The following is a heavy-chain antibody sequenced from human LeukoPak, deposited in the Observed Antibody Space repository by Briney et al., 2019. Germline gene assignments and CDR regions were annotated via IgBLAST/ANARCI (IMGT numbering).Heavy chain of an antibody. J-gene: IGHJ4*02. D-gene: IGHD5-18*01. Sequence: PSETLSLTCTVSGYSINSGYYWSWIRQPPGKGLEWIGYIYYSGSTNYNPSLKSRVTISVDTSKNQFSLKLSSVTAADAAVYYCARDPYRKGYSYGHFDYWGQGTLVTVSS. CDR3: ARDPYRKGYSYGHFDY. V-gene: IGHV4-61*01. CDR1: GYSINSGYY. CDR2: IYYSGST.